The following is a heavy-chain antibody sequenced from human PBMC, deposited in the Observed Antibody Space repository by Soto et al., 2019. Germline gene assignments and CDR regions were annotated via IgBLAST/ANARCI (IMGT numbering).Heavy chain of an antibody. CDR3: ARGLRSYDDAFDI. J-gene: IGHJ3*02. CDR1: GGTFSSYA. CDR2: IIPIFGTA. V-gene: IGHV1-69*13. D-gene: IGHD1-26*01. Sequence: SVKVSCKASGGTFSSYAISWVRQAPGQGLEWMGGIIPIFGTANYAQKFQGRVTITADESTSTAYVELSSLRSEDTAVYYCARGLRSYDDAFDIWGQGTMVTVSS.